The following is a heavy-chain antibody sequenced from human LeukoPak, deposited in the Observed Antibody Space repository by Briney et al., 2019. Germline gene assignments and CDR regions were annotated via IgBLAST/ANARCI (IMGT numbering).Heavy chain of an antibody. D-gene: IGHD5-24*01. CDR2: IYHSVST. J-gene: IGHJ4*02. V-gene: IGHV4-38-2*02. Sequence: SETLSLTCTVSGYSISSGYYWGWIRQPPGKGLEWIGSIYHSVSTYYNPSLKSRVTISVDTSKNQFSLKLSSVTAADTAVYYCVTRPMATTPTLDYWGQGTLVTVSS. CDR3: VTRPMATTPTLDY. CDR1: GYSISSGYY.